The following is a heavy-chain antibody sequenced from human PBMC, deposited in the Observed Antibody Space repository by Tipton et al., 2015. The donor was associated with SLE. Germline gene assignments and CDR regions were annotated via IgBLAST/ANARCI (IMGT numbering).Heavy chain of an antibody. CDR2: ISSSGSTI. D-gene: IGHD3-16*01. CDR3: AGFGDGEVDP. V-gene: IGHV3-48*03. CDR1: GFTFSSYA. J-gene: IGHJ5*02. Sequence: SLRLSCAASGFTFSSYAMHWVRQAPGKGLEWVSYISSSGSTIYYADSVKGRFTISRDNAKNSLYLQMNSLRAEDTAVYYCAGFGDGEVDPWGQGTLVTVSS.